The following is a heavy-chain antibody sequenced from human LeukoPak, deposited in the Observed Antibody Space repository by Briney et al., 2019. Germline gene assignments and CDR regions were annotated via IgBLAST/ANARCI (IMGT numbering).Heavy chain of an antibody. Sequence: SETLSLTCTVSGDSISSSYYWGWIRQPPGKGLEWIGSIYHSGSTYYNPSLKSRVTISIDTSKKEFSLKLNSVTAADTAVYYCVRGFGDPDGFDYXGQGTLVTVSS. V-gene: IGHV4-38-2*02. CDR3: VRGFGDPDGFDY. CDR2: IYHSGST. J-gene: IGHJ4*02. CDR1: GDSISSSYY. D-gene: IGHD3-10*01.